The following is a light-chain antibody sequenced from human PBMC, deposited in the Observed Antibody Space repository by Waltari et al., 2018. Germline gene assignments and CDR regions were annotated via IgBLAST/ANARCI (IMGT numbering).Light chain of an antibody. Sequence: QSVLTQPPSVSAAPGQRVTIPCSGGSSNIGNNYVSRYRQFPGTAPKLLIYENTERPSGIPGRFSGSKSGTSATLDITGLQAGDEADYYCGTWDSSLSGAVFGGGTHLTVL. V-gene: IGLV1-51*02. CDR3: GTWDSSLSGAV. J-gene: IGLJ7*01. CDR1: SSNIGNNY. CDR2: ENT.